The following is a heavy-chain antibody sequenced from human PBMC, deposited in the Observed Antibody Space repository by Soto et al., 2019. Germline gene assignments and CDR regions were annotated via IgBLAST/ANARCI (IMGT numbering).Heavy chain of an antibody. V-gene: IGHV3-13*01. J-gene: IGHJ4*01. CDR1: GFTFSSYD. CDR2: IGTAGDT. CDR3: AKIKSGWYGGAFDS. D-gene: IGHD6-19*01. Sequence: GGSLRLSCAASGFTFSSYDMHWVRQATGKGLEWVSAIGTAGDTYYPGSVKGRFTISRENAKNSLYLQMNSLRPEDTAVYYCAKIKSGWYGGAFDSWGHGTLVTVSS.